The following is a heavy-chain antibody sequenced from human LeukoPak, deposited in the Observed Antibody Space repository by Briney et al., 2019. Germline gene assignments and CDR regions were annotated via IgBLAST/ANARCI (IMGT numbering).Heavy chain of an antibody. CDR2: IYYSGST. CDR1: GGSISSSSYY. J-gene: IGHJ4*02. V-gene: IGHV4-39*01. CDR3: ARLMPSVAALCFDY. D-gene: IGHD6-19*01. Sequence: SETLSLTCTVSGGSISSSSYYWGWIRQPPGKGLEWIGGIYYSGSTYYNPSLKSRATISVDTSKNQFSLKLSSVTAADTAVYYCARLMPSVAALCFDYWGQGTLVTVSS.